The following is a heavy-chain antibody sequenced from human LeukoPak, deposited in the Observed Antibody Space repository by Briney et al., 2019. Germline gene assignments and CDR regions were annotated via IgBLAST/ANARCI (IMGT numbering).Heavy chain of an antibody. CDR2: IYYSGST. CDR1: GGSISIYY. J-gene: IGHJ4*02. D-gene: IGHD3-3*02. V-gene: IGHV4-59*01. Sequence: PSETLSLTCTVSGGSISIYYWSWIRQPPGKGLEWIGYIYYSGSTNYNPSLKSRVTISVDTSKNQFSLKLSSVTAADTAVYYCARYAVSNYFDYWGQGTLVTVSS. CDR3: ARYAVSNYFDY.